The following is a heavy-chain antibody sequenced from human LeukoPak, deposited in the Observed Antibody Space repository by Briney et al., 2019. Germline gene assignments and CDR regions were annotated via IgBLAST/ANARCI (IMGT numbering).Heavy chain of an antibody. D-gene: IGHD2-15*01. V-gene: IGHV1-2*06. CDR3: ARVPRRGYCSGGSCLGRDFDY. Sequence: ASVKVSCKASGYTFTGYYMHWVRQAPGQGLEWMGRINPNSGGTNYAQKFQGRVTMTRDTSISTAYMELSRLRSDDTAVYYCARVPRRGYCSGGSCLGRDFDYWGQGTLVTVSS. CDR1: GYTFTGYY. J-gene: IGHJ4*02. CDR2: INPNSGGT.